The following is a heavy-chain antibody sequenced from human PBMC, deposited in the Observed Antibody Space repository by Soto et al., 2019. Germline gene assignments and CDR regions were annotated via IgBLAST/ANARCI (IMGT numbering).Heavy chain of an antibody. J-gene: IGHJ4*02. V-gene: IGHV3-30-3*01. CDR1: GFTFSNYA. CDR2: ISFDGCNR. Sequence: GGSLRLSCAASGFTFSNYAMHWVRQAPGKGLERVVIISFDGCNRYYADSVKGRFTISRDISKNTLYLQMNSLRAEDTAVYYCASGYDTSGYYPFDYWGQGTLVTVSS. CDR3: ASGYDTSGYYPFDY. D-gene: IGHD3-22*01.